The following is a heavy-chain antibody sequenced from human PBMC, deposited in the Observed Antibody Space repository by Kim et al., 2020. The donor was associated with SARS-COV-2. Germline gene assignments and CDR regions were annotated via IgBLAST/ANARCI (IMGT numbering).Heavy chain of an antibody. D-gene: IGHD4-4*01. CDR1: GFTFRSYS. V-gene: IGHV3-48*02. Sequence: GGSLRLSCAASGFTFRSYSMNWVRQAPGKGLEWVSYIRSGSGAIFYADSVKGRFVISRDDAKDSLYLQMNSLRDDDTAVYYCARGLQYSFDFWGEGSVVTVSS. CDR3: ARGLQYSFDF. J-gene: IGHJ4*02. CDR2: IRSGSGAI.